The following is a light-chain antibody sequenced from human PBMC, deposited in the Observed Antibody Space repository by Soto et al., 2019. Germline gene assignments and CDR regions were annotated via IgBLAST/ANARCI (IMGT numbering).Light chain of an antibody. CDR3: QQANSFPLT. CDR2: TTS. J-gene: IGKJ4*01. CDR1: QDINNW. V-gene: IGKV1D-12*01. Sequence: DIPVTQSPSSVSASVGDRVTITCRASQDINNWLAWYQQKPGKAPKLLIYTTSNLQSGVPSRFSGSGSGTDFTLTISSLQPEDFATYYCQQANSFPLTFGGGTNVEIK.